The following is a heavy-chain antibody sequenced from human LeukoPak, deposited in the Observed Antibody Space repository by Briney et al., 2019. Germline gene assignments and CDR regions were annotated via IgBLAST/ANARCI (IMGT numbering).Heavy chain of an antibody. CDR2: IYYSGST. Sequence: SETLSLTCTVSGVSISSSSYYWGWIRQPPGKGLEWIGSIYYSGSTYYTPSLKSRVTISVDTSKNQFSLKLSSVTAADTAVYYCARGKDYYDSSGSNWFDPWGQGTLVTVSS. J-gene: IGHJ5*02. CDR1: GVSISSSSYY. D-gene: IGHD3-22*01. CDR3: ARGKDYYDSSGSNWFDP. V-gene: IGHV4-39*07.